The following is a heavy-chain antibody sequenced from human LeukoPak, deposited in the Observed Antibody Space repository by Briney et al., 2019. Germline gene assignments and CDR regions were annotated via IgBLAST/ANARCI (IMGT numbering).Heavy chain of an antibody. V-gene: IGHV3-23*01. J-gene: IGHJ5*02. CDR2: ISGTGGST. Sequence: GGSLRLSCAASGFTFSSYAMSWVRQAPGKGLEWVSAISGTGGSTYYADSVKGRFTISRDNSKNTLYLQMNSLRAEDTAVYYCAKAPTREMYYDSWSGYSNWFDPWGQGTLVTASS. CDR3: AKAPTREMYYDSWSGYSNWFDP. D-gene: IGHD3-3*01. CDR1: GFTFSSYA.